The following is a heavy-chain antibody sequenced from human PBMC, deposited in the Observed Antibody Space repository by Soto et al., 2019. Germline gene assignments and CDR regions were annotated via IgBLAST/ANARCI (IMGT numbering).Heavy chain of an antibody. J-gene: IGHJ4*02. V-gene: IGHV2-5*01. CDR1: GFSLSTSGVG. Sequence: GSGPTLVNPTQTLTLTCTFSGFSLSTSGVGVGWIRQPPGKALECLALIYWNDDKRYSPSLKSRLTITRDTSKNHVVLTMTYMDPVDTATYYCARLLRRDGYPFFTYWGQGTLVTVSS. D-gene: IGHD3-3*02. CDR2: IYWNDDK. CDR3: ARLLRRDGYPFFTY.